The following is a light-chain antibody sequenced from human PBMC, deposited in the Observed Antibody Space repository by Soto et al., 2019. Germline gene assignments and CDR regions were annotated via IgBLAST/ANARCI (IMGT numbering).Light chain of an antibody. Sequence: DIVLTQSPGTMSLSPGERATLSCRASQSVSSNYLAWYQHKPGQAPMLLIYTASGRATGIPARFSGSGSGTDFTLTICRVEPQDVAIYYCQQYGASPWTFGQGTKVEIK. CDR1: QSVSSNY. J-gene: IGKJ1*01. CDR3: QQYGASPWT. V-gene: IGKV3-20*01. CDR2: TAS.